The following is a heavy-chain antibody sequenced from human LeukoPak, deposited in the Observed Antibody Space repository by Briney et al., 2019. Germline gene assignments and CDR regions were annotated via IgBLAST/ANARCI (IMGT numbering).Heavy chain of an antibody. CDR2: MNPNSGNT. Sequence: ASVKVACKASGYTFTSYDINWVRQATGQGLEWMGWMNPNSGNTGYAQKFQGRVTMTRDASISTAYMELSSLTSEDTAVYYCARFGAHVDVWGKGTTVTVSS. D-gene: IGHD3-3*01. V-gene: IGHV1-8*01. CDR3: ARFGAHVDV. J-gene: IGHJ6*04. CDR1: GYTFTSYD.